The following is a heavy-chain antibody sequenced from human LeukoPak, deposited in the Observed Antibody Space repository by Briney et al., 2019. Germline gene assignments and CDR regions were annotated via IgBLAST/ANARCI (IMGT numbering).Heavy chain of an antibody. CDR2: ISNSGGCA. Sequence: GGSLRLSCGASGFTFSTYAMSWVRQAPGQGREECSGISNSGGCAYYPDSVKGRFTISRDNSRNTLYLQMNTVRAEDTALYYCAKGLRLGELSSGFDYWGQGTLVTVSS. CDR3: AKGLRLGELSSGFDY. D-gene: IGHD3-16*02. V-gene: IGHV3-23*01. J-gene: IGHJ4*02. CDR1: GFTFSTYA.